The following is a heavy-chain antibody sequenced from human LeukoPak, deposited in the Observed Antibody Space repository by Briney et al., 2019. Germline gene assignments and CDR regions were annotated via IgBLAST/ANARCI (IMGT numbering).Heavy chain of an antibody. CDR3: AKDILGRDNAFDI. V-gene: IGHV3-9*01. Sequence: GGSLRLSCAASGFTFSTFAMIWVRQPPGKGLEWVSGISRNSGSIGYADSVKGRFTISRDNAKNSLYLQMNSLRAEDTALYYCAKDILGRDNAFDIWGQGTMVTVSS. CDR2: ISRNSGSI. J-gene: IGHJ3*02. CDR1: GFTFSTFA. D-gene: IGHD3-16*01.